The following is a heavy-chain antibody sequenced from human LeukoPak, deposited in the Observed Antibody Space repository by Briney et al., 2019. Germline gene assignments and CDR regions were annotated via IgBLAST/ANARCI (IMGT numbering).Heavy chain of an antibody. V-gene: IGHV3-23*01. CDR2: ISGSGGNT. J-gene: IGHJ4*02. CDR1: GFSFSSYD. D-gene: IGHD3-22*01. Sequence: SGGSLRLSCEASGFSFSSYDMSWVRQAPGQGLEWFSVISGSGGNTYYADSVKGRFTISRDNSKNTLYLQMNSLRAEDTAVYSCAKEIHDGSGSYSYFEHWGQGTLVTVSS. CDR3: AKEIHDGSGSYSYFEH.